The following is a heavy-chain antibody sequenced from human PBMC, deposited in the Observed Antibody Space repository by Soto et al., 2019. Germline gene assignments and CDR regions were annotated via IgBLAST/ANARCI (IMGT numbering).Heavy chain of an antibody. CDR2: ISNDGSAT. CDR3: VRQESGTDY. D-gene: IGHD1-26*01. V-gene: IGHV3-30*03. CDR1: GFTFSNYG. J-gene: IGHJ4*02. Sequence: GGSLRLSCAAAGFTFSNYGMYWVRQAPGKGPEWLGLISNDGSATYYADSVKGRFTISRDNSRSSLYLQINRLIVEDTAVYHCVRQESGTDYWGQGTLVTVSS.